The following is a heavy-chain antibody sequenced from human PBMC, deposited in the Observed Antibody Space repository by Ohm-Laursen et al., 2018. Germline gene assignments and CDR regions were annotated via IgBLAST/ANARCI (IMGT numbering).Heavy chain of an antibody. CDR2: IYYSGST. CDR1: GGSISSGGYY. V-gene: IGHV4-31*03. Sequence: TLSLTCTVSGGSISSGGYYWSWIRQHPGKGLEWIGYIYYSGSTYYNPSLKSRVTISVDTSKNQFSLKLSSVTAADTAVYYCASSSYNYYDSSGYYPSYWYFDLWGRGTLVTVSS. J-gene: IGHJ2*01. CDR3: ASSSYNYYDSSGYYPSYWYFDL. D-gene: IGHD3-22*01.